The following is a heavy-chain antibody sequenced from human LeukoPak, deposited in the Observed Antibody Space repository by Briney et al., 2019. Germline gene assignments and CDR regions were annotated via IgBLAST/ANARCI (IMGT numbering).Heavy chain of an antibody. CDR3: ARPAYRGSYYDAFDI. CDR1: GASISSSSYY. D-gene: IGHD1-26*01. V-gene: IGHV4-39*01. J-gene: IGHJ3*02. Sequence: PSETLSLTCTVSGASISSSSYYWGWIRQPPGKGLEWIGSIYYSGSTYYNPSLKSRVTISVDTSKNKFSLKLNSVTAADTAVYYCARPAYRGSYYDAFDIWGQGTMVTVSS. CDR2: IYYSGST.